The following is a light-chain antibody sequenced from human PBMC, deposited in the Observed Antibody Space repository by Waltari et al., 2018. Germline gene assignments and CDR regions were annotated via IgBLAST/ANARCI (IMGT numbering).Light chain of an antibody. Sequence: EIVMTQSPATLCVSAGETATLSCRASQSVGGNFAWSQQKPGQAHRLLIYAASTRATGIPGRFSGSGSGTEFTLTISSLQSEDFAIYYCQQYNNWPPQDAFGQGTKLEIK. CDR3: QQYNNWPPQDA. J-gene: IGKJ2*01. CDR1: QSVGGN. V-gene: IGKV3-15*01. CDR2: AAS.